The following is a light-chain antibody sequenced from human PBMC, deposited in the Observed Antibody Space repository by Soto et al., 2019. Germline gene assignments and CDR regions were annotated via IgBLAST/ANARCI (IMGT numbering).Light chain of an antibody. Sequence: EIVMTQSPATLSVSPGERATLSCRASQSVSSNLAWYQQKPGQAPRLLIYGASTRATGIPARFSGSGSGTEVTLSYSGLQSEDFTVYYCKKYNNWPRTFGQGTKVEIK. CDR3: KKYNNWPRT. CDR1: QSVSSN. CDR2: GAS. V-gene: IGKV3-15*01. J-gene: IGKJ1*01.